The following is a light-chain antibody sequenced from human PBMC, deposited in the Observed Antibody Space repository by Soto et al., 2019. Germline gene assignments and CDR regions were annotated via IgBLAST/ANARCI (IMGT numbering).Light chain of an antibody. CDR2: DAS. J-gene: IGKJ1*01. Sequence: DIQMTQSPSTLSASVGDRVAITCRASQSINTWLAWYQLKPGKPPKVLIYDASSLESGVPSRFRGSGSGTEFALTLSSLQPDDFATYYCQHYNTSPWTFGQGTKVEI. V-gene: IGKV1-5*01. CDR1: QSINTW. CDR3: QHYNTSPWT.